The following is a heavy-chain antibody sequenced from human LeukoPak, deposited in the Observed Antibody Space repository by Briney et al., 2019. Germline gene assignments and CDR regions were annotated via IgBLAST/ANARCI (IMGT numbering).Heavy chain of an antibody. CDR2: IKGDGTST. V-gene: IGHV3-74*01. D-gene: IGHD6-13*01. CDR3: ARDGLAAAADY. Sequence: GGSLRLSCTVSGFTFSTHWMRWVRQAPGKGMVWVSHIKGDGTSTNYADSVKGRFTISRDNAKNTLFLQMNSLRAEDTAVYYCARDGLAAAADYWGQGTLVTVSS. J-gene: IGHJ4*02. CDR1: GFTFSTHW.